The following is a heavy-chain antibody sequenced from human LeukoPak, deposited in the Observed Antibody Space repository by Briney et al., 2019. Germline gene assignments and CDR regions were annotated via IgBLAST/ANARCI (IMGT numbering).Heavy chain of an antibody. CDR1: GFTFSVYA. CDR3: ARGEPVLGFDY. D-gene: IGHD1-26*01. CDR2: FSGSGGSA. V-gene: IGHV3-23*01. Sequence: GGSLRLSCAASGFTFSVYAMNWVRQAPGKGLEWVSAFSGSGGSAYYADSVKGRFTISRDNSKNTVFLQMNSLRAEDTAVYYCARGEPVLGFDYWGQGTLVTVSS. J-gene: IGHJ4*02.